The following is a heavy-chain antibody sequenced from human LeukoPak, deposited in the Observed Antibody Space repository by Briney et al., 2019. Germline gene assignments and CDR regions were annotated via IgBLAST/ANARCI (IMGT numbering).Heavy chain of an antibody. CDR3: AKDASSGWYTDAFDI. J-gene: IGHJ3*02. CDR2: IRYDGSNK. Sequence: PGGSLRLSCAASGFTFSSYGMHWVRQAPGKGLEWVAFIRYDGSNKYYADSVKGRFTISRDNSKNTLYLQMNSLRAEDTAVYYCAKDASSGWYTDAFDIWGQGTMVTVSS. V-gene: IGHV3-30*02. D-gene: IGHD6-19*01. CDR1: GFTFSSYG.